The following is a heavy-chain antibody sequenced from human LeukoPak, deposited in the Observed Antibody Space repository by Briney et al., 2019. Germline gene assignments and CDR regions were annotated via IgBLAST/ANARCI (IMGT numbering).Heavy chain of an antibody. CDR2: ISWDGGST. J-gene: IGHJ4*02. V-gene: IGHV3-43D*03. CDR1: GFTFDDYA. D-gene: IGHD3-10*01. Sequence: GGSLRLSCAASGFTFDDYAMHWVRQAPGKGLEWVSLISWDGGSTYYADSVKGRFTISRDNSKNSLYLQMNSLRAEDTALYYCAKGYYSGSGGYYFDYWGQGTLVTVSS. CDR3: AKGYYSGSGGYYFDY.